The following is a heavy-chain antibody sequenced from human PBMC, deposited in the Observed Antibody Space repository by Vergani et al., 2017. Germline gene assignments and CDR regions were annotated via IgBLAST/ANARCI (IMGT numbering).Heavy chain of an antibody. J-gene: IGHJ6*03. CDR2: ISGSGGST. V-gene: IGHV3-23*04. CDR3: AKVAAAGSIYYYYYYMDV. CDR1: GFTVSSNY. D-gene: IGHD6-13*01. Sequence: EVQLVESGGGLVQPGGSLRLSCAASGFTVSSNYMSWVRQAPGKGLEWVSVISGSGGSTYYADSVKGRFTISRDNSKNTLYLQMNSLRAEDTAVYYCAKVAAAGSIYYYYYYMDVWGKGTTVTVSS.